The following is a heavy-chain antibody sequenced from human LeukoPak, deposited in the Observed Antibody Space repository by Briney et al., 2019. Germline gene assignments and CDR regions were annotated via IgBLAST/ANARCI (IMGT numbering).Heavy chain of an antibody. CDR3: ARSQWLVLFDY. D-gene: IGHD6-19*01. J-gene: IGHJ4*02. CDR2: IYYSGST. CDR1: GGSISSYY. Sequence: PSETLSLTCTVSGGSISSYYWSWIRQPPGKGLEWIGYIYYSGSTNYNPSLKSRVTISVDTSKNQFSLKLSSVTAADTAVYYCARSQWLVLFDYWGQGTLVTVSS. V-gene: IGHV4-59*01.